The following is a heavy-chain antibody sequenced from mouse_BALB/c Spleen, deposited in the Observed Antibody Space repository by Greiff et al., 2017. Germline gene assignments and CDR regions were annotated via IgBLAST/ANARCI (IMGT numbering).Heavy chain of an antibody. Sequence: VQGVESGPGLVAPSQSLSITCTVSGFSLTSYGVHWVRQPPGKGLEWLGVIWAGGSTNYNSALMSRLSISKDNSKSQVFLKMNSLQTDDTAMYYCARERRGYFDVWGAGTTVTVSS. CDR2: IWAGGST. CDR1: GFSLTSYG. CDR3: ARERRGYFDV. V-gene: IGHV2-9*02. J-gene: IGHJ1*01.